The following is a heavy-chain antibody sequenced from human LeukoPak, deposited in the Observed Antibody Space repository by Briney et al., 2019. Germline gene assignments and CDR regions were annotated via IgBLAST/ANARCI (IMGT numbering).Heavy chain of an antibody. J-gene: IGHJ5*02. CDR1: GFTFRNYV. CDR3: AKKGFYDSSGYLDL. Sequence: PGGSLRLSCAASGFTFRNYVMNWVRQAPGKGLEWVSGISGNGGSTGYADSVKGRFTLSRDNSKNTLYLQMNSLRAEDTAVYCCAKKGFYDSSGYLDLWGQGTLVTASS. V-gene: IGHV3-23*01. CDR2: ISGNGGST. D-gene: IGHD3-22*01.